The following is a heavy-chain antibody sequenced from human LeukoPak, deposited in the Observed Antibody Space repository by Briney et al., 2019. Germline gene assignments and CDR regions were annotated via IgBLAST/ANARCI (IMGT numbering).Heavy chain of an antibody. CDR1: GGTFSSYA. V-gene: IGHV1-69*06. CDR2: IIPIFGTA. D-gene: IGHD4-17*01. J-gene: IGHJ6*03. Sequence: SVKVSCKASGGTFSSYAISWVRQAPGQGLEWMGGIIPIFGTANYAQKFQGRVTITADKSTSTAYMELSSLRSEDTAVYYCARDGDPIPYYYYYMDVWGKGTTVTISS. CDR3: ARDGDPIPYYYYYMDV.